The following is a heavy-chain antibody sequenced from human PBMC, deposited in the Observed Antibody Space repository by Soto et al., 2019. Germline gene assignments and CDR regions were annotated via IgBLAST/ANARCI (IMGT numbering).Heavy chain of an antibody. CDR3: ARGYCTSSACHWNFDY. CDR2: ITSTGSTR. Sequence: EVQLVESGGGLVQPGGSLRLSCAASGFTFSSYEMNWVRQAPGKGLEWVSDITSTGSTRYYADSVKGRFTISRDNAKNSLYLQMNSLRAEDTAFYYCARGYCTSSACHWNFDYWGQGTLVTVSS. D-gene: IGHD2-8*02. V-gene: IGHV3-48*03. J-gene: IGHJ4*02. CDR1: GFTFSSYE.